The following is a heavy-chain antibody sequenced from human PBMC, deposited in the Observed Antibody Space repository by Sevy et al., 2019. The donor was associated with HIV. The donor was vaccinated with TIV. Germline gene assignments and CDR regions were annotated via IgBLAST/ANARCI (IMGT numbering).Heavy chain of an antibody. Sequence: GESLKISCAASGFNFRTYSMNWVRQAPGKGLEWLSSISDDSRYIYYSDSVKGRFTISRANAKNLLFLQMNNLRVEDMAIYYCARDFTIFGVVSGLDYWGQGNLVTVSS. CDR1: GFNFRTYS. J-gene: IGHJ4*01. CDR3: ARDFTIFGVVSGLDY. V-gene: IGHV3-21*04. D-gene: IGHD3-3*01. CDR2: ISDDSRYI.